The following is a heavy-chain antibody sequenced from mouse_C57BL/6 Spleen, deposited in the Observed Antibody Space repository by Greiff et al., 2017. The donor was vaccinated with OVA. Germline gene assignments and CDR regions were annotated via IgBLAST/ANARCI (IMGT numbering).Heavy chain of an antibody. J-gene: IGHJ3*01. CDR1: GYTFTDYE. CDR3: TREGGRNWDVFAY. CDR2: IDPETGGT. Sequence: QVQLQQSGAELVRPGASVTLSCKASGYTFTDYEMHWVKQTPVHGLEWIGAIDPETGGTAYNQKFKGKAILTADKSSSTAYMELRSLTSEDSAVYYCTREGGRNWDVFAYWGQGTLVTVSA. V-gene: IGHV1-15*01. D-gene: IGHD4-1*01.